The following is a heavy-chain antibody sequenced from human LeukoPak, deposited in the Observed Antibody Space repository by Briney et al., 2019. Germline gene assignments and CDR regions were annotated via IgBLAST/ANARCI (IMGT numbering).Heavy chain of an antibody. J-gene: IGHJ4*02. CDR3: ARSGEQWPSYFDY. D-gene: IGHD6-19*01. Sequence: ASVKVSCKASGGTFSSYAISWVRQAPGQGLEWMGGIIPIFGTANYAQKFQGRVTITADESTSTAYMELSSLRAEDTAVYYCARSGEQWPSYFDYWGQGTLVTVSS. CDR2: IIPIFGTA. V-gene: IGHV1-69*13. CDR1: GGTFSSYA.